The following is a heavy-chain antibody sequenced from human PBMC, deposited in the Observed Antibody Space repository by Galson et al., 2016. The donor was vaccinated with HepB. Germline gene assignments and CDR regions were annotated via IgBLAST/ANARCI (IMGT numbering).Heavy chain of an antibody. CDR1: GFTFSSYA. D-gene: IGHD2-2*01. CDR2: ISGSGGGT. CDR3: AKDPRIVVVPYYGMDV. Sequence: SLRLSCAASGFTFSSYAMSWVRQAPGKGLEWISAISGSGGGTYYADSVKGRFTISRDTSKNTLYLQMNSLRAEDTALYYCAKDPRIVVVPYYGMDVWGQGTTVTVSS. J-gene: IGHJ6*02. V-gene: IGHV3-23*01.